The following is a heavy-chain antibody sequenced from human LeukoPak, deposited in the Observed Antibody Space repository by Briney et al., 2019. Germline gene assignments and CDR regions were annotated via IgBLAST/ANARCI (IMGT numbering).Heavy chain of an antibody. J-gene: IGHJ3*02. CDR1: GGSISSSSYY. Sequence: SETLSLTCTVSGGSISSSSYYWGWIRQPPGKGLEWIGSIYYSGSTYYNPSLKSRVTISVDTSKNQFSLKLSSVTAADTAVYYCARLGGGYYHDAFDIWGQGTMVTVSS. V-gene: IGHV4-39*07. CDR2: IYYSGST. CDR3: ARLGGGYYHDAFDI. D-gene: IGHD3-22*01.